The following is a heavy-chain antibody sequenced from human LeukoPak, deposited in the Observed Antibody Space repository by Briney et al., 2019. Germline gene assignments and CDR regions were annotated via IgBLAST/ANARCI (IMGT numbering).Heavy chain of an antibody. D-gene: IGHD3-22*01. J-gene: IGHJ4*02. CDR3: AKGQQRYYYDSSGYTFDY. V-gene: IGHV3-43*02. CDR2: ISGDGGST. CDR1: GFTFDDYA. Sequence: GGSLRLSCAASGFTFDDYAMHGVRQAPGKGLEWVSLISGDGGSTYYADSVKGRFTISRDNSKNSLYLQMNSLRTEDTALYYCAKGQQRYYYDSSGYTFDYWGQGTLVTVSS.